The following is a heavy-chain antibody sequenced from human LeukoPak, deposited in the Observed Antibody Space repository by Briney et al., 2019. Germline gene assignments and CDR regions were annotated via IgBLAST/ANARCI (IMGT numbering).Heavy chain of an antibody. Sequence: GGSLRLSCSASGFTFNRFYLHWVRQAPGKGLEFVSHISSNGATTYYADSVKGRFTISRDNSKNTLYLQMSSLRADDTAVYYCVKDRNIAAPNNDFFDSWGQGALVTVSS. V-gene: IGHV3-64D*06. CDR3: VKDRNIAAPNNDFFDS. J-gene: IGHJ4*02. D-gene: IGHD6-13*01. CDR1: GFTFNRFY. CDR2: ISSNGATT.